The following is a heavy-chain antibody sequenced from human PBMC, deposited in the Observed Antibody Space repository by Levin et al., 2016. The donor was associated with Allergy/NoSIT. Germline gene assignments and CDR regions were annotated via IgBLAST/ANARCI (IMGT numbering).Heavy chain of an antibody. CDR2: IFYSGTT. D-gene: IGHD6-13*01. Sequence: SETLSLTCTVSGDSITGYYWSWIRQSPGKGLEWIAYIFYSGTTSYNLSLKSRVTISLDTSKSHLSLNLKSVTAADTAVYYCARGVGSSSSSRYMDVWGKGTTVTVSS. J-gene: IGHJ6*03. V-gene: IGHV4-59*01. CDR1: GDSITGYY. CDR3: ARGVGSSSSSRYMDV.